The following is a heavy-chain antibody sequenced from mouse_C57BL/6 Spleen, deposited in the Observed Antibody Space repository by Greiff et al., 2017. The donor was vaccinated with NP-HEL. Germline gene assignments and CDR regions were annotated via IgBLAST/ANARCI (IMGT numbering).Heavy chain of an antibody. CDR3: YYYDSSYFAY. D-gene: IGHD1-1*01. Sequence: EVQLQQSGAELVRPGASVKLSCTASGFNIKDYYMHWVKQRPEQGLEWIGRIDPEDGDTEYAPKFQGKATMTADTSSNTAYLQLRSLTSEDTAVYYCYYYDSSYFAYWGQGTLVTVSA. CDR1: GFNIKDYY. CDR2: IDPEDGDT. V-gene: IGHV14-1*01. J-gene: IGHJ3*01.